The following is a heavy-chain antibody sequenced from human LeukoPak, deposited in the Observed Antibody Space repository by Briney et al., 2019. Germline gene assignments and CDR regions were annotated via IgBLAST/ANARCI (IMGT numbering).Heavy chain of an antibody. CDR1: GFTFSSYG. CDR2: ISYDGSNK. D-gene: IGHD3-3*01. J-gene: IGHJ4*02. Sequence: PGRSLRLSCAASGFTFSSYGMHWVRQAPGKGLEWVAVISYDGSNKYYADSVKGQFTISRDNSKNTLYLQMNSLRAEDTAVYYCAKDFGYYDFWSGPLDYWGQGTLVTVSS. V-gene: IGHV3-30*18. CDR3: AKDFGYYDFWSGPLDY.